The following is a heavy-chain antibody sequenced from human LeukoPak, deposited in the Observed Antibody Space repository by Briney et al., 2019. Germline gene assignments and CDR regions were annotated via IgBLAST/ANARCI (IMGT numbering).Heavy chain of an antibody. V-gene: IGHV1-46*01. CDR2: INPSGGST. J-gene: IGHJ4*02. Sequence: GASVKVSCKASGYTFTSYYMHWVRQAPGQGLEWMGIINPSGGSTSYAQKFQGRVTMTRDTSTSTVYMELSSLRSEDTAVYYCARVGHAYCGGDCYSRNLYYFDYWGQGTLVTVSS. CDR3: ARVGHAYCGGDCYSRNLYYFDY. D-gene: IGHD2-21*02. CDR1: GYTFTSYY.